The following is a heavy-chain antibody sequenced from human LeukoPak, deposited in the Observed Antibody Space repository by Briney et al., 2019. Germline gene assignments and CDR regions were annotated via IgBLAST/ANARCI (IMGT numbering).Heavy chain of an antibody. CDR3: ARGGRGAARLGARYFDY. CDR2: IFYSGST. CDR1: GGSISTSHYY. V-gene: IGHV4-39*07. D-gene: IGHD6-6*01. J-gene: IGHJ4*02. Sequence: PSETLSLTCTVSGGSISTSHYYWGWIRQPPGKGLEWIGNIFYSGSTYYSPSLRSRVTISVDTSKNQFSLKLSSVTAADTAVYYCARGGRGAARLGARYFDYWGQGTLVTVSS.